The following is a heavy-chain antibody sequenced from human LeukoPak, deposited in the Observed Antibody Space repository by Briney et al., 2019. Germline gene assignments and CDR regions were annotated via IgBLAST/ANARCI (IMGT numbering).Heavy chain of an antibody. CDR1: GFTFSSYA. D-gene: IGHD6-6*01. CDR3: AKSPVRAARTFDY. Sequence: PGGSLRLSCAASGFTFSSYAMSWVRQAPGKGLEWASAINGSGGSTYYADSVKGRFTISRDNSKNTLYLQMNSLRAEDAAVYYCAKSPVRAARTFDYWGQGTLVTVSS. J-gene: IGHJ4*02. CDR2: INGSGGST. V-gene: IGHV3-23*01.